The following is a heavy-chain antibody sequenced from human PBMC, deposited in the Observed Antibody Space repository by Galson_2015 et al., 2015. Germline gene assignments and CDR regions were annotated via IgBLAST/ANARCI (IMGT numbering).Heavy chain of an antibody. D-gene: IGHD2-2*01. CDR1: GGTFSSYA. CDR3: ARDARYCSSTSCPYYYYMDV. J-gene: IGHJ6*03. Sequence: SVKVSCKASGGTFSSYAISWVRQAPGQGLEWMGGIIPIFGTANYAQKFQGRVTITADESTSTAYMELSSLRSEDTAVYYCARDARYCSSTSCPYYYYMDVWGKGTTVTVSS. CDR2: IIPIFGTA. V-gene: IGHV1-69*13.